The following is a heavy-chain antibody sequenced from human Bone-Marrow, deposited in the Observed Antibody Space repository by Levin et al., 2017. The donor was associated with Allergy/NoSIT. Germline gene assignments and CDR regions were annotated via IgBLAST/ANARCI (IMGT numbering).Heavy chain of an antibody. V-gene: IGHV3-11*05. CDR1: GFTFSNYF. J-gene: IGHJ2*01. CDR2: IGSSGNT. D-gene: IGHD2-15*01. Sequence: GGSLRLSCTASGFTFSNYFSNWIRQAPGKGLEWVSNIGSSGNTNYGDSVRGRFTISRDNAKNSVYLQLNSLRAEDTAVYFCARDHRGYCSDGRCLSGVFFDLWGRGTLVTVSS. CDR3: ARDHRGYCSDGRCLSGVFFDL.